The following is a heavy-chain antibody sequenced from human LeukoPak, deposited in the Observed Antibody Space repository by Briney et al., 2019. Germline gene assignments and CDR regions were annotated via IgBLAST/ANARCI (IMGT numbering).Heavy chain of an antibody. V-gene: IGHV4-59*01. D-gene: IGHD5-12*01. CDR3: ARDGGVATPLGY. CDR2: IYYSGST. J-gene: IGHJ4*02. CDR1: GGSISSYY. Sequence: PSETLSLTCTVSGGSISSYYWSWIRQPPGKGLEWIGYIYYSGSTNYNPSLKSRVTISVDTSKNQFSLKLSSVTAADTAVYYCARDGGVATPLGYWGQGTLVTVSS.